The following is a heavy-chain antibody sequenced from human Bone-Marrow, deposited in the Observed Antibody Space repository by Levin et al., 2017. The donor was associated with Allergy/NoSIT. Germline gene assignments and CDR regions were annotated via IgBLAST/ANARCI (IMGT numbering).Heavy chain of an antibody. CDR1: GFPFTSSA. Sequence: LSLTCAASGFPFTSSAMCWVRQTPGKGLEWVAVISAGGNSEHYAEDVKGRFTISRDNSRDMVSLQMSSLRVEDTAIYYCAKDVGAVRWDHWGQGTVVMVSS. J-gene: IGHJ4*02. V-gene: IGHV3-23*01. D-gene: IGHD3-10*01. CDR2: ISAGGNSE. CDR3: AKDVGAVRWDH.